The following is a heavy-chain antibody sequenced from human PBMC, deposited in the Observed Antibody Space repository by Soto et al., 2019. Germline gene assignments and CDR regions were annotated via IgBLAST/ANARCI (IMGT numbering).Heavy chain of an antibody. CDR3: AIFRNSNSEGMDV. CDR2: TYYRSKWYN. V-gene: IGHV6-1*01. D-gene: IGHD2-2*01. J-gene: IGHJ6*01. Sequence: PSQTLSLTFAISGDSVSSNSAARNWIRQCPSRVLEWLGRTYYRSKWYNDYAVSLKSRITINPDTSTNQFSLNLNSVTPEDTAVYHCAIFRNSNSEGMDVWGQGTPVTVT. CDR1: GDSVSSNSAA.